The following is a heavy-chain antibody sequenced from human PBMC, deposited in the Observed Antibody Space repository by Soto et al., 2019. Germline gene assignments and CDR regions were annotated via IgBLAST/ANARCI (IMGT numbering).Heavy chain of an antibody. CDR3: TTSRVGY. J-gene: IGHJ4*02. Sequence: EVLLVESGGGLVKPGGSLRLSCVASGFTFTDAWMSWVRQAPGEGLEWISRIKNKIDGGATDYAAPVQGRFTISRDDSKNTLYLQMNSLKTEDTAMYYCTTSRVGYWGQGTLVTVSS. V-gene: IGHV3-15*01. CDR2: IKNKIDGGAT. CDR1: GFTFTDAW. D-gene: IGHD1-26*01.